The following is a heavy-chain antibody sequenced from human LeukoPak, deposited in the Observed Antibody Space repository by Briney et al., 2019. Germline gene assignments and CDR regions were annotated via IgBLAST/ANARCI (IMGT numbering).Heavy chain of an antibody. CDR1: GYTFTSYY. Sequence: ASVKVSCKASGYTFTSYYMHWVRQAPGQGLEWMGIVNPSGGSTSYAQKLQGRVTMTRDTSTSTVYMELSSLRSEDTAVYYCASLGGNSGVFDYWGQGTLVTVSS. D-gene: IGHD4-23*01. J-gene: IGHJ4*02. V-gene: IGHV1-46*01. CDR3: ASLGGNSGVFDY. CDR2: VNPSGGST.